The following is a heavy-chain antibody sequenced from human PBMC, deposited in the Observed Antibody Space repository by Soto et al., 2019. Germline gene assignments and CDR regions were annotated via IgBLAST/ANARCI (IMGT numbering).Heavy chain of an antibody. CDR1: GGSISSYY. J-gene: IGHJ4*02. D-gene: IGHD3-3*01. CDR2: IYYSGST. Sequence: QVQLQESGPGLVKPSETLSLTCTVSGGSISSYYWSWIRQPPGKGLEWIGYIYYSGSTNYNPSLKSRVTMSVDTSKNQFSLKLSSVTAADTAVYYCARGRPDLITIFGVVIIGPFDYWGQGTLVTVSS. V-gene: IGHV4-59*01. CDR3: ARGRPDLITIFGVVIIGPFDY.